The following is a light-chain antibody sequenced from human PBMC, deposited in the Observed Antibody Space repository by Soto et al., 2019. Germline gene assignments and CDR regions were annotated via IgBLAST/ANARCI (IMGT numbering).Light chain of an antibody. J-gene: IGKJ2*01. Sequence: DIPMTQSPSSLSASVGDRVTITCRASQSISSYLNWYQQKPGKAPKLLIYAASSLHSGVPSRFSGRGSGTDFNLTTSSLQPEDFATYYCQQSYSTSVTFGQGTKLEIK. CDR3: QQSYSTSVT. CDR1: QSISSY. V-gene: IGKV1-39*01. CDR2: AAS.